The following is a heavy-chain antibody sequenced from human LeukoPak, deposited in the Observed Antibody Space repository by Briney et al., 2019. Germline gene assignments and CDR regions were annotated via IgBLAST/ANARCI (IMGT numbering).Heavy chain of an antibody. V-gene: IGHV5-51*01. CDR1: GYNFITYW. CDR3: ARRYSNSSYDAFDI. CDR2: IYPSDSNT. Sequence: GESLKISCKGSGYNFITYWIGWVRQMPGKGLEWITIIYPSDSNTRYSPSFQGQVTISAAKSISTAYLQWSSLKASDTAMYYCARRYSNSSYDAFDIWGQGTMVTVSS. J-gene: IGHJ3*02. D-gene: IGHD6-13*01.